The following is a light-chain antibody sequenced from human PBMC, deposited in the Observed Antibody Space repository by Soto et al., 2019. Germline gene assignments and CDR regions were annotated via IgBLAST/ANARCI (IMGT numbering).Light chain of an antibody. V-gene: IGLV3-21*02. J-gene: IGLJ3*02. CDR1: NIGSHS. CDR2: DDY. Sequence: SYELTQPPSVSVAPGQTARIPCGATNIGSHSVHWYQQKPGQAPMLVVFDDYVRPSGIPERFSGSNSDNMATLTISGVEAGDEADYYCQVWDGSPGHPEYWVFGGGTKLTVL. CDR3: QVWDGSPGHPEYWV.